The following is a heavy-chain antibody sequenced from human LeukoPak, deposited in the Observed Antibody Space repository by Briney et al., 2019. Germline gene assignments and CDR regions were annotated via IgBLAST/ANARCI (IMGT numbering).Heavy chain of an antibody. V-gene: IGHV4-34*01. D-gene: IGHD2-2*01. CDR2: ISHSGST. J-gene: IGHJ6*03. CDR1: GGSLNGYY. Sequence: SSETLSLTCAVYGGSLNGYYWSWIRQSPGKGLEWIGEISHSGSTNYNPSLKSRVTMSVDTSKNQFSLKLSSVTAADTAVYYCAREYQLTYYYYYYMDVWGKGTTVTVSS. CDR3: AREYQLTYYYYYYMDV.